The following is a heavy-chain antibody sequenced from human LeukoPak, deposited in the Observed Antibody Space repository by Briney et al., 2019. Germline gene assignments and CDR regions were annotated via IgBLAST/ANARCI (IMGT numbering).Heavy chain of an antibody. CDR3: ARWRGPGYGLDS. D-gene: IGHD5-18*01. V-gene: IGHV4-59*01. CDR2: IHYSGST. Sequence: PSETLSLTCTLSGGSISNYYWSWFRQPPGKGLEWIGHIHYSGSTNYNPSLKSRVTISVDTSKNHFSLKLSSVTAADTAVYHGARWRGPGYGLDSWGQGTLATVSS. CDR1: GGSISNYY. J-gene: IGHJ4*02.